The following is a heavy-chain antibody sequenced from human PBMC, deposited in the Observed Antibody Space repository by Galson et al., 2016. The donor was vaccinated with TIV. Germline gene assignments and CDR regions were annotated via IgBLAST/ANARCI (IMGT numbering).Heavy chain of an antibody. D-gene: IGHD4-17*01. CDR2: IDWDDDT. CDR3: ARMVYGDYPPRFYYDN. V-gene: IGHV2-70*11. Sequence: PALVKPPQTLTLTCTSSGFSLSTSEMCVGWIRQPPGKALEWLARIDWDDDTYYSTSLKTRLSISKDTSKNQVVLRMTSMDPVDTGTYYCARMVYGDYPPRFYYDNWGQGILVTVSS. J-gene: IGHJ4*02. CDR1: GFSLSTSEMC.